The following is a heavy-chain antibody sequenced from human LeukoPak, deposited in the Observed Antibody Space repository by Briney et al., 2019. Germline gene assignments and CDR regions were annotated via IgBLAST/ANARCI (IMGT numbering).Heavy chain of an antibody. D-gene: IGHD3-10*01. CDR3: ARAMSQFSGTVPLFWSYYYMDV. V-gene: IGHV4-4*07. CDR1: GGSISSYY. CDR2: IYTSGST. Sequence: SETLSLTCTVSGGSISSYYWSWIRQPAGKGLEWIGRIYTSGSTNYNPSLKSRVTMSVDTSKNQFSLKLSSVTAADTAVYYCARAMSQFSGTVPLFWSYYYMDVWGKGTTVTVSS. J-gene: IGHJ6*03.